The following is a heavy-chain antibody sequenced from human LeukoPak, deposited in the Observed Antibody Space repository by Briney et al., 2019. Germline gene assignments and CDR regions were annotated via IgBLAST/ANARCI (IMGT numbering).Heavy chain of an antibody. CDR3: ARRMTYYYDSSGYYHYFDY. V-gene: IGHV3-21*01. CDR1: GFTFSSYN. CDR2: ISSSSSYI. D-gene: IGHD3-22*01. J-gene: IGHJ4*02. Sequence: PGGSLRLSCAASGFTFSSYNMNWVRQAPGKGLEWVSSISSSSSYIYYADSVKGRFTISRDNAKNSLYLQMNSLRAEDTAVYYCARRMTYYYDSSGYYHYFDYWGQGTLVTVSS.